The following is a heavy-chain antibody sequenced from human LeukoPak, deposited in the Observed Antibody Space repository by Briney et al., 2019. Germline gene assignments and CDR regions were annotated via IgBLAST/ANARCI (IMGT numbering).Heavy chain of an antibody. CDR1: GSTFDDYG. V-gene: IGHV3-20*04. J-gene: IGHJ6*03. CDR3: ARAMSIRSSWYYYYYYMDV. CDR2: INWNGGST. Sequence: GGSLRLSCAASGSTFDDYGMSWVRQAPGKGLEWVSGINWNGGSTGYADSVKGRFTISRDNAKNSLYLQMNSLRAEDTALYYCARAMSIRSSWYYYYYYMDVWGKGTTVTVSS. D-gene: IGHD6-13*01.